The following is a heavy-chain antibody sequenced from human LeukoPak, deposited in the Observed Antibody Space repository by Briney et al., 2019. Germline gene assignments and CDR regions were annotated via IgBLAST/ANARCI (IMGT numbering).Heavy chain of an antibody. D-gene: IGHD2-2*01. V-gene: IGHV3-21*01. CDR2: ISSGSSYI. Sequence: GGSLRLSWAASGFTFSSYSMNWVRQAPGEGLEWVSSISSGSSYIYYADSVKGRFTISRDNAKNSLYLQMTSLRAEDTAVYYCARGSTSLVDYWGQGTLVTVSS. CDR1: GFTFSSYS. CDR3: ARGSTSLVDY. J-gene: IGHJ4*02.